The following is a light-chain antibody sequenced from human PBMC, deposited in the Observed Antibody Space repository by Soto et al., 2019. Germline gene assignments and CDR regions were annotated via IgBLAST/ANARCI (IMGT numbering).Light chain of an antibody. Sequence: QSVLTQPASVSGSPGQSITISCTGTSSDIGGYNFVSWYQQHPGKAPKLMIYDVTNRPPGLSGRFSGSKSGNTASLTISGLQAEDEADYYCSSYTTSSTLVFGGGTKVTVL. V-gene: IGLV2-14*03. CDR1: SSDIGGYNF. CDR3: SSYTTSSTLV. J-gene: IGLJ3*02. CDR2: DVT.